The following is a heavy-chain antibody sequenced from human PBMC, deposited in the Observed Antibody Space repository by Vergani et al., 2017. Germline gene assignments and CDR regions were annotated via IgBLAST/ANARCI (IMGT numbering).Heavy chain of an antibody. CDR1: GYTFTSYD. V-gene: IGHV1-8*02. J-gene: IGHJ6*03. D-gene: IGHD2-2*01. Sequence: QVQLVQSGAEVKKPGASVKVSCKASGYTFTSYDIHWVRQATGQGLEWMGWMNPNSGNTGYAQKFQGRVTMTRNTSISTAYMELSSLRSEDTAVYYGARGRYCSSTSCYYYYYYYMDVWGKGTTVTVSS. CDR3: ARGRYCSSTSCYYYYYYYMDV. CDR2: MNPNSGNT.